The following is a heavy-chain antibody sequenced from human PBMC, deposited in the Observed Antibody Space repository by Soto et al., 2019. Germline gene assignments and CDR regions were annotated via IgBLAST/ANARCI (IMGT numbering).Heavy chain of an antibody. CDR2: ISGSGRRA. V-gene: IGHV3-23*01. J-gene: IGHJ4*02. D-gene: IGHD2-21*01. CDR1: GFTFYGYA. Sequence: EVQLLDSGGGLVQPGGSLRLSCAASGFTFYGYAMNWVRQSPGNGLEWVSSISGSGRRAYYAASVKGRFTISRDHSLKTVALTMENLGAQDTAVYYCAKGDECYDADGPIDFLGQGTLVTVSS. CDR3: AKGDECYDADGPIDF.